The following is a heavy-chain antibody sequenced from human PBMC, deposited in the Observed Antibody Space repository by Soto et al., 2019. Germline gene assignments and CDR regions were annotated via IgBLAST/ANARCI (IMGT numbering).Heavy chain of an antibody. CDR2: IYYSGST. CDR3: ARFSGSNDY. D-gene: IGHD1-26*01. V-gene: IGHV4-59*01. Sequence: SSETLSLTCTVSGGSISSYYWSWIRQPPGKGLEWIGYIYYSGSTNYNPSLKSRVTISVDTSKNQFSLKLSSVTAADTAVYYCARFSGSNDYWGQGTLVTVSS. CDR1: GGSISSYY. J-gene: IGHJ4*02.